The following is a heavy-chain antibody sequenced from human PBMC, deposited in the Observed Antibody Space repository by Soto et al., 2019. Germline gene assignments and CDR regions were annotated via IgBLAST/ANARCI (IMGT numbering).Heavy chain of an antibody. CDR1: GRTFSSYA. J-gene: IGHJ6*02. CDR3: ARDCSSTSCYLTYYYYGMDV. CDR2: IIPIFGTA. V-gene: IGHV1-69*13. D-gene: IGHD2-2*01. Sequence: GAAGKVSCKASGRTFSSYAISWVRQAPGQGLEWMGGIIPIFGTANYAQKFQGRVTITADESTSTAYMELSSLRSEDTAVYYCARDCSSTSCYLTYYYYGMDVRGQGTTVTVSS.